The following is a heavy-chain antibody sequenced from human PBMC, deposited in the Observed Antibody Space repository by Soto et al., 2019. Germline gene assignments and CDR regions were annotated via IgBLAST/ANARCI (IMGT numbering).Heavy chain of an antibody. CDR3: ARDRAVVVVAATPGGGY. J-gene: IGHJ4*02. V-gene: IGHV1-3*01. Sequence: ASVKVSCKASGYTFTSYAMHWVRQAPGQRLEWMGWINAGNGNTKYSQKFQGRVTITRDTSASTAYMELSSLRSEDTAVYYCARDRAVVVVAATPGGGYWGQGTLVTVSS. D-gene: IGHD2-15*01. CDR1: GYTFTSYA. CDR2: INAGNGNT.